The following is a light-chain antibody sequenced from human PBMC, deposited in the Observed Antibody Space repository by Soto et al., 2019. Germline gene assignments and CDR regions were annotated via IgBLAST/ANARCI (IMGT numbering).Light chain of an antibody. V-gene: IGLV1-40*01. CDR2: GNS. CDR1: SSNIGAGYD. CDR3: QSYDSSLSGSEV. Sequence: QYALTQPPSVSGAPGQRVTISCTGSSSNIGAGYDVHWYQQLPGTAPKLLMYGNSNRPSGVPDRFSGSKSGTSASLAITGLQAEDEADYYCQSYDSSLSGSEVFGTGTKVTVL. J-gene: IGLJ1*01.